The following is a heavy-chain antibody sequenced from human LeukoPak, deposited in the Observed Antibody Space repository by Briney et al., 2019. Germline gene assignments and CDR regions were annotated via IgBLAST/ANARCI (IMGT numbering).Heavy chain of an antibody. CDR3: ARGATETTRWFDP. CDR1: GFTLSSYC. J-gene: IGHJ5*02. D-gene: IGHD1-7*01. CDR2: ISRTSETI. V-gene: IGHV3-21*01. Sequence: GGSLRLSCAASGFTLSSYCMSWVRQAPGKGLEWVSIISRTSETIFYAASVKGRFTISRNNAKNSLYLQMSGMRAEDTAAYYWARGATETTRWFDPWGQGTLVTVSS.